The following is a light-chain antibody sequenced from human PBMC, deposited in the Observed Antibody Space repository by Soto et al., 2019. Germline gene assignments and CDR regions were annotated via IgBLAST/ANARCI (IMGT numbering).Light chain of an antibody. Sequence: TVLTQSPATLSLSPGERATLSCRASRSVNSFLAWYQQKPGQAPRLLIYDASNRASGIPARFSGSGSGTAFTLTISSLEPEDFAIYYCQQRSNWPPTFGGGTKVEI. CDR2: DAS. CDR1: RSVNSF. CDR3: QQRSNWPPT. V-gene: IGKV3-11*01. J-gene: IGKJ4*01.